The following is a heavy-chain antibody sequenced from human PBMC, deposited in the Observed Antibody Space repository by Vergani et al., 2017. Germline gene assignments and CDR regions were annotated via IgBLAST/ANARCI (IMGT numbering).Heavy chain of an antibody. CDR1: GGTFSSYA. V-gene: IGHV1-69*15. J-gene: IGHJ6*02. D-gene: IGHD3-10*01. CDR2: IIPIFGTA. Sequence: VSCKASGGTFSSYAISWVRQAPGQGLEWMGRIIPIFGTANYAQKFQGRVTITADESTSTAYMELSSLRSEDTAVYYCARDYYGSGSYYGMDVWGQGTTVTVSS. CDR3: ARDYYGSGSYYGMDV.